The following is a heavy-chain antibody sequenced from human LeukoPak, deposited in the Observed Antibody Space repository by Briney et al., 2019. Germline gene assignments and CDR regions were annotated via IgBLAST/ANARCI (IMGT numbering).Heavy chain of an antibody. J-gene: IGHJ6*02. CDR2: IYSGGST. CDR3: ARGPSNYFYYYYGMDV. D-gene: IGHD4-11*01. V-gene: IGHV3-66*01. Sequence: PGGSLRLSCAASGFTVSSNYMSWVRQAPGKGLEWVSVIYSGGSTYYADSVKGRFTISRDNSKNTLYLQMNSLRAEDTAVYYCARGPSNYFYYYYGMDVWGHGTTVTVSS. CDR1: GFTVSSNY.